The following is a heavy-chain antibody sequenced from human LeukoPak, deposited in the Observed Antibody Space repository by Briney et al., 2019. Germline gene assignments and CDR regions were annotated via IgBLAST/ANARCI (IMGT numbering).Heavy chain of an antibody. CDR3: ARDLGIAVAGTDLVGY. J-gene: IGHJ4*02. D-gene: IGHD6-19*01. Sequence: PSETLSLTCTVSGGSISSYYWSWIRQPAGKGLGWIGRIYTSGSTNYNPSLKSRVTMSVDTSKNQFSLKLSSVTAADTAVYYCARDLGIAVAGTDLVGYWGQGTLVTVSS. CDR1: GGSISSYY. CDR2: IYTSGST. V-gene: IGHV4-4*07.